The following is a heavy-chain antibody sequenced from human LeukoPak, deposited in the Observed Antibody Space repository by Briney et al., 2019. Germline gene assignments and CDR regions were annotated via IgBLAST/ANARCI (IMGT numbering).Heavy chain of an antibody. D-gene: IGHD2-21*02. CDR3: AKDKDKYCGGDCYSPLDAFDI. V-gene: IGHV3-23*01. Sequence: PGGSLGLSCAASGFTFSSYAMSWVRQAPGKGLEWVSAISGSGGSTYYADSVKGRFTISRDNSKNTLYLQMNSLRAEDTAVYYCAKDKDKYCGGDCYSPLDAFDIWGQGTMVTVSS. CDR2: ISGSGGST. J-gene: IGHJ3*02. CDR1: GFTFSSYA.